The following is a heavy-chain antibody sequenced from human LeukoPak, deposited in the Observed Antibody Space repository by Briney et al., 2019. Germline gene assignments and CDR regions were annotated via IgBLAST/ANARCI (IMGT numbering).Heavy chain of an antibody. D-gene: IGHD7-27*01. J-gene: IGHJ6*02. Sequence: ASVKVSCKASGYTFTSYDINWVRQATGQGLEWMGWMNPNSGNTGYAQKFQGRVTMTRNTSISTAYMELSSLRSEDTAVYYCARHLGLRAYYYYGMDVWGQGTLVTVSS. CDR2: MNPNSGNT. CDR3: ARHLGLRAYYYYGMDV. V-gene: IGHV1-8*01. CDR1: GYTFTSYD.